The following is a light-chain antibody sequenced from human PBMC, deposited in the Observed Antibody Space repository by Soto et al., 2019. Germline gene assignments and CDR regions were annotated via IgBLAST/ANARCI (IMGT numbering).Light chain of an antibody. CDR1: SSDVGSYNL. J-gene: IGLJ1*01. CDR2: EVS. Sequence: QSVLTQPASVSVSPGQSITISCTGTSSDVGSYNLVSWYQQHPGKAPKLMIYEVSKRPSGVSNRFPGSKSGNTASLTISGLQAEDEADYYCCSYAGSSTYVFGTGTKVTVL. V-gene: IGLV2-23*02. CDR3: CSYAGSSTYV.